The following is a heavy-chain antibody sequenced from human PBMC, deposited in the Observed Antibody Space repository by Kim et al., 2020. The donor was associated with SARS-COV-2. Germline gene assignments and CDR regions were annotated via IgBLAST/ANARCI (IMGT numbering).Heavy chain of an antibody. CDR2: INHSGST. V-gene: IGHV4-34*01. J-gene: IGHJ4*02. Sequence: SETLSLTCAVYGGSFSGYYWSWIRQPPGKGLEWIGEINHSGSTNYNPSLKSRVTISVDTSKNQFSLKLSSVTAADTAVYYCARGPWGYFFWGQGTLVTVSS. D-gene: IGHD7-27*01. CDR3: ARGPWGYFF. CDR1: GGSFSGYY.